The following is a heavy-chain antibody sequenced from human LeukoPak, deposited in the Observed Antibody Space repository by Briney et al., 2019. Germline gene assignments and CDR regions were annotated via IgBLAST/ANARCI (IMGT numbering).Heavy chain of an antibody. CDR2: IKSKTDGGTT. J-gene: IGHJ6*04. D-gene: IGHD3-10*01. CDR3: ARGTMVRGVPSV. CDR1: GFTFSNAW. V-gene: IGHV3-15*01. Sequence: PGGSLRLSCAASGFTFSNAWMSWVRQAPGKGLEWVGRIKSKTDGGTTDYAAPVKGRFTISRDNSKNTLCLQMNSLRAEDTAVYYCARGTMVRGVPSVWGKGTTVTVSS.